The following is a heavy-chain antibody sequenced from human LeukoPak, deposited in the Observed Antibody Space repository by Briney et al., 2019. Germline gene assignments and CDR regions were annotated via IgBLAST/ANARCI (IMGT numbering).Heavy chain of an antibody. CDR3: ARDGYSYGFGS. V-gene: IGHV4-4*07. D-gene: IGHD5-18*01. J-gene: IGHJ4*02. Sequence: SETLSLTCTVSGGSMRSFYWSWIRQPAGKGLEWIGHVYPNGDTNYNPSLKSRVSMSVVTSENQFSLKLTSVIAAGTAVYYCARDGYSYGFGSWGQGTLVTVSS. CDR2: VYPNGDT. CDR1: GGSMRSFY.